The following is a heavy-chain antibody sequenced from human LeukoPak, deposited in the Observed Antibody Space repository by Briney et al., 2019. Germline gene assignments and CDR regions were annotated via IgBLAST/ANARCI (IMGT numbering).Heavy chain of an antibody. V-gene: IGHV4-30-4*01. CDR2: IYYSGST. CDR3: ARVRAWWFGELSGGMDV. J-gene: IGHJ6*02. CDR1: GGSISSGDYY. Sequence: PSETLSLTCTVSGGSISSGDYYWSWIRQPPGKGLEWIGYIYYSGSTYYNPSLKSRVTISVDTSKNQFSLKLSSVTAADTAVYYCARVRAWWFGELSGGMDVWGQGTTVTVSS. D-gene: IGHD3-10*01.